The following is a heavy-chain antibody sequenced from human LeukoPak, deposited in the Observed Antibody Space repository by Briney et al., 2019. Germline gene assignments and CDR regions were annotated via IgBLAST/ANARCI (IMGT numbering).Heavy chain of an antibody. D-gene: IGHD2-2*02. CDR3: VKGQYTTSHFIGAS. CDR2: ITATGGST. Sequence: GGSLRLSCAASGFTFSSLPMRWVRQAPAKGLEWVSSITATGGSTYSTDSVKGRFTISRDDSKNMLYLQMNSLRAEDTATYYCVKGQYTTSHFIGASWGQGTLVTVSS. J-gene: IGHJ5*02. V-gene: IGHV3-23*01. CDR1: GFTFSSLP.